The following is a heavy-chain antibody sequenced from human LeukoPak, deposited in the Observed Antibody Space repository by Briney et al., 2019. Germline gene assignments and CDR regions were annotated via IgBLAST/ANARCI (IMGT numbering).Heavy chain of an antibody. J-gene: IGHJ5*02. CDR1: GYTVSGYY. Sequence: ASVKVSCKTFGYTVSGYYIHWVRQAPGQGLEWMGWINPNSGGTNYAQNFQGRVTMTRDRSISAAYMELNRLKSDDTAVYFCARDREDSGGRYNGNYFDPWGQGTLVTVSS. D-gene: IGHD1-7*01. CDR2: INPNSGGT. CDR3: ARDREDSGGRYNGNYFDP. V-gene: IGHV1-2*02.